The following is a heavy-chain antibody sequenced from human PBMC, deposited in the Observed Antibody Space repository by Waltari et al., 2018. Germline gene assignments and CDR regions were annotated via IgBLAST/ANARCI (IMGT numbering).Heavy chain of an antibody. CDR2: IYTSGST. CDR1: GGSISSGSYY. V-gene: IGHV4-61*02. D-gene: IGHD6-13*01. J-gene: IGHJ6*03. Sequence: QVQLQESGPGLVKPSQTLSLTCTVSGGSISSGSYYWSWIRQPAGKGLEGIGRIYTSGSTNYNPSLKSRVTISIDTSKNQFSLKLSSVTAADTAVYYCARDSAAAGVRGYYYYYYMDVWGKGTTVTVSS. CDR3: ARDSAAAGVRGYYYYYYMDV.